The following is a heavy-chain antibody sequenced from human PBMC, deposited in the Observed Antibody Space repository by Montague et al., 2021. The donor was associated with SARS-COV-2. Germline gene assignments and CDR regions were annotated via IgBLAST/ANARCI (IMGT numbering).Heavy chain of an antibody. CDR1: GGSFSTYS. D-gene: IGHD3-10*01. V-gene: IGHV4-34*01. Sequence: SETLSLTCAVHGGSFSTYSWKWIRQPPGKGLEWIGEIHHGGSTNYNPSLKSRVTISADTSKNQFSLKLTSVAAADTAVYYCARLGDGVVPSPILGVGPYYSYYMEVGGKGTTVTVSS. J-gene: IGHJ6*03. CDR2: IHHGGST. CDR3: ARLGDGVVPSPILGVGPYYSYYMEV.